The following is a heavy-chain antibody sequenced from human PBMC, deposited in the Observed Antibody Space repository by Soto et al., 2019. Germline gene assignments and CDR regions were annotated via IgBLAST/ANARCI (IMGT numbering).Heavy chain of an antibody. CDR3: TTDDLWFGPPRPRGDYYYYGMDV. CDR2: IKSKTDGGTT. CDR1: RFTFSNSG. J-gene: IGHJ6*02. V-gene: IGHV3-15*01. Sequence: PEGSLRLSCAACRFTFSNSGMSWVRQAPGKGPGWLGRIKSKTDGGTTDYAAPVKGRFTISRDDSKNTLYLQMNSLKTEDTAVYYCTTDDLWFGPPRPRGDYYYYGMDVWGQGTTVTVSS. D-gene: IGHD3-10*01.